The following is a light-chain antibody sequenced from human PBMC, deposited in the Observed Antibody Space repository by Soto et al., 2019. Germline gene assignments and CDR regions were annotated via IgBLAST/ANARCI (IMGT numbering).Light chain of an antibody. J-gene: IGKJ5*01. Sequence: EIVLTQSPATLSLSPGERATLSCRASQSVSSYLAWYQQKPGQAPRLLIYDASNRANGIPARISGSGSGTDFTLTISSLEPEDFAVYYCQQRSNWPITFGQGTRLEIK. CDR2: DAS. CDR3: QQRSNWPIT. V-gene: IGKV3-11*01. CDR1: QSVSSY.